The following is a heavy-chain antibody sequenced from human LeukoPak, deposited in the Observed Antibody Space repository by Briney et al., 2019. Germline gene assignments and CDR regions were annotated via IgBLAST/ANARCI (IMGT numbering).Heavy chain of an antibody. D-gene: IGHD2-2*01. CDR3: ARSGVPAAILIDY. V-gene: IGHV3-48*03. CDR1: GFTFSSYE. Sequence: GGSLRLSCAASGFTFSSYEMNWVRQAPGKGLGWVSYISSSGSTIYYADSVKGRFTISRDNAKNSLYLQMNSLRAEDTAVYYCARSGVPAAILIDYWGQGTLVTVSS. CDR2: ISSSGSTI. J-gene: IGHJ4*02.